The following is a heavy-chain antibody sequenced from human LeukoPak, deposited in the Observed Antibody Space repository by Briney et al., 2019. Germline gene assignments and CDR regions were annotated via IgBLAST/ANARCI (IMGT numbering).Heavy chain of an antibody. V-gene: IGHV1-69*02. D-gene: IGHD3-10*01. CDR2: IIPILGIA. J-gene: IGHJ2*01. Sequence: ASVKVSCKASGGTFSSYTISWVRQAPGQGLEWMGRIIPILGIANYAQKFQGRVTITADKSTSTAYMELSRLRSEDTALYYCARPSLSGMVRGNWYFDLWGRGTLVTVSS. CDR1: GGTFSSYT. CDR3: ARPSLSGMVRGNWYFDL.